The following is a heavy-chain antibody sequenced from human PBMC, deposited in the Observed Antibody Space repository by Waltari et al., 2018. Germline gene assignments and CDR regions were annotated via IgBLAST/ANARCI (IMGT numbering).Heavy chain of an antibody. Sequence: EVQLVQSGAEVKKPGGSLKIPCKGSGSSFTGYWLGWVRLMPVNGLGGVGIIHLGASDTIYSPSFLGQVTISADKSISTDYLQWGSLRASDTAMYYCARRVTRHAFDIWGHGTMVTVSS. J-gene: IGHJ3*02. D-gene: IGHD2-21*02. CDR1: GSSFTGYW. V-gene: IGHV5-51*03. CDR3: ARRVTRHAFDI. CDR2: IHLGASDT.